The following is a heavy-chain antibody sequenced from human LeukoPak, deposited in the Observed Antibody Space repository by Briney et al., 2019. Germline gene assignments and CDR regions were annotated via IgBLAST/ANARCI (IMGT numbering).Heavy chain of an antibody. CDR3: ARSSSVPWFGP. D-gene: IGHD6-6*01. Sequence: GGSLRLSCAASGFTFSSYSMNWVRQAPGKGLEWVSYISSSSSTIYYAGSVKGRFTISRDNAKNSLYLQMNSLRAEDTAVYYCARSSSVPWFGPWGQGTLVTVSS. J-gene: IGHJ5*02. CDR1: GFTFSSYS. CDR2: ISSSSSTI. V-gene: IGHV3-48*04.